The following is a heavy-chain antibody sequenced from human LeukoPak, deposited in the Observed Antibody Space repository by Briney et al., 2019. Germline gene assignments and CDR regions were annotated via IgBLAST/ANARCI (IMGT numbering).Heavy chain of an antibody. CDR1: GFTFSSYA. CDR2: ISGSGDNT. D-gene: IGHD6-6*01. Sequence: GGSLRLSCAASGFTFSSYAMSWVRQAPGKGLERVSVISGSGDNTYYADSVKGRFTISRDNSKNVLNLQMNSLRAEDTAVYYCAFSKYTYDYAMDVWGQGTTVTVSS. V-gene: IGHV3-23*01. J-gene: IGHJ6*02. CDR3: AFSKYTYDYAMDV.